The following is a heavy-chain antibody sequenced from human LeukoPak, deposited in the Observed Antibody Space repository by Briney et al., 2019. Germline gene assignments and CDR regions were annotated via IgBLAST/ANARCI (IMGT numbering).Heavy chain of an antibody. J-gene: IGHJ1*01. CDR1: GFTFSSYA. CDR3: AKDMEWELLSSSEYFQH. D-gene: IGHD1-26*01. Sequence: PGGSLRLSCAASGFTFSSYAMSWVRQAPGKGLKWVSTINDNGDGTYCADSVKGRFTISRDNSYNTLYLQMNSLRAEDTAVYYCAKDMEWELLSSSEYFQHWGQGTLVTVSS. V-gene: IGHV3-23*01. CDR2: INDNGDGT.